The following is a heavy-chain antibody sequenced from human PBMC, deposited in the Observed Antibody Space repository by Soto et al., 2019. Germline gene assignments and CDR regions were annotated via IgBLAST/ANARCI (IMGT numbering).Heavy chain of an antibody. J-gene: IGHJ4*02. CDR3: AKNTQTYYYDSSGYSLDY. D-gene: IGHD3-22*01. CDR1: GFTFSSYG. Sequence: GGSLRLSCAASGFTFSSYGMHWVRQAPGKGLEWVAVISYDGSNKYYADSVKGRFTISRDNPKNTLYLQMNSLRAEDTAVYYCAKNTQTYYYDSSGYSLDYWGQGTLVTVSS. CDR2: ISYDGSNK. V-gene: IGHV3-30*18.